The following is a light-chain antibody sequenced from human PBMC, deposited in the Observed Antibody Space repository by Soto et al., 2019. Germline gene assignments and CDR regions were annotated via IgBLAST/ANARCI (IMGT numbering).Light chain of an antibody. Sequence: DIVMTQSPDSLAVSLGERATINCKTSQSVLFTAKNKNYLASFQQKPGQPPKLLIYWASTRESGVPYRFSGSGAETDFTLTISSLQPEDVAVYYCHQYYSFPHSFGQGTKLDIK. CDR1: QSVLFTAKNKNY. V-gene: IGKV4-1*01. J-gene: IGKJ2*03. CDR3: HQYYSFPHS. CDR2: WAS.